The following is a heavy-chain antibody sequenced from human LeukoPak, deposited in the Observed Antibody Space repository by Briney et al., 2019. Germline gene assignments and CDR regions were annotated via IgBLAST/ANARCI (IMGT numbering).Heavy chain of an antibody. CDR1: GGSYSVYY. CDR3: ASLPRYCRSTSCYGP. CDR2: VNHSGST. D-gene: IGHD2-2*01. Sequence: PSETLSLTCAVYGGSYSVYYWSWIPEPLGKGLEWIVKVNHSGSTNYDQSLKSRVPISVDTSNNQFSLKLSSVTAADTAVYYCASLPRYCRSTSCYGPWCQGSLVAVSS. J-gene: IGHJ5*02. V-gene: IGHV4-34*01.